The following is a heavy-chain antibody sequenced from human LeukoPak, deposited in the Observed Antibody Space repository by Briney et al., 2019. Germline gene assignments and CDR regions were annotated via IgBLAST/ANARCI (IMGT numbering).Heavy chain of an antibody. Sequence: PGASLRLSCAASGFTFSSYWMSWVRQAPGKGLEWVANIKQDGSEKYYVDSVKGRFTISRDNAKNSLYLQMNSLRAEDTAVYYCARGYSSSWYYFDYWGQGTLVTVSS. CDR2: IKQDGSEK. CDR3: ARGYSSSWYYFDY. D-gene: IGHD6-13*01. V-gene: IGHV3-7*04. CDR1: GFTFSSYW. J-gene: IGHJ4*02.